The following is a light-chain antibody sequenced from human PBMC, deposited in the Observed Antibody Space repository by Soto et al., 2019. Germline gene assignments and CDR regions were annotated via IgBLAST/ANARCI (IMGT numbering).Light chain of an antibody. CDR2: GAS. Sequence: EIVLTQSPGTLYLSPGERATLSCKASQSLSSSQVAWYQQKPGQAPRLLIYGASSRATGIPDRISGSGSGTDFTLTISRLEAEEFAVYYWQQSRGSTLPFGQGTKVEIK. CDR3: QQSRGSTLP. CDR1: QSLSSSQ. J-gene: IGKJ1*01. V-gene: IGKV3-20*01.